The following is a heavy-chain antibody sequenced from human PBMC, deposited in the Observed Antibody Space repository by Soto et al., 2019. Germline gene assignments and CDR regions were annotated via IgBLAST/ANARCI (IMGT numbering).Heavy chain of an antibody. V-gene: IGHV1-24*01. CDR3: ARIGYCSSTSCPNYYYYYGMDV. CDR1: GYTLTELS. Sequence: ASVKVSCKVSGYTLTELSMHWVRQAPGKGLERMGGFDPEDGKTNYAQKLQGGVTMTKDTSTSTAYMELRSLRSDDTAVYYCARIGYCSSTSCPNYYYYYGMDVWGQGTTVTVSS. D-gene: IGHD2-2*01. J-gene: IGHJ6*02. CDR2: FDPEDGKT.